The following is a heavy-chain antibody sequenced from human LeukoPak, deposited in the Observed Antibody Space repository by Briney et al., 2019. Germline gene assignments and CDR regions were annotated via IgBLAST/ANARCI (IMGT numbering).Heavy chain of an antibody. D-gene: IGHD2-2*01. CDR1: GGSISSGGYY. CDR2: IYHSGST. J-gene: IGHJ5*02. V-gene: IGHV4-30-2*01. CDR3: ARAPKREYCSSTSCYWFDP. Sequence: SQTLSLTCTVSGGSISSGGYYWSWIRQPPGKGLEWIGYIYHSGSTYYNPSLKSRVTISVDRSKNQFSLKLSSVTAADTAVYYCARAPKREYCSSTSCYWFDPWGQGTLVTVSS.